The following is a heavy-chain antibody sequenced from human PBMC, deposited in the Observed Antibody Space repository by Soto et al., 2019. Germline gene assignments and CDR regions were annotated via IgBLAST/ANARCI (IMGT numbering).Heavy chain of an antibody. V-gene: IGHV1-18*01. D-gene: IGHD6-19*01. CDR1: GYTFINYG. Sequence: VQSGAEVKETGASVKVSCKASGYTFINYGVAWVRRAPGEGPEWMGWISGSRGDTKYAQNLQNRVSLTTDTSTNPPYMELRSLRPDNTAIYFCGRGGLAVSGTYDYWRQGTLVTVSS. J-gene: IGHJ4*02. CDR3: GRGGLAVSGTYDY. CDR2: ISGSRGDT.